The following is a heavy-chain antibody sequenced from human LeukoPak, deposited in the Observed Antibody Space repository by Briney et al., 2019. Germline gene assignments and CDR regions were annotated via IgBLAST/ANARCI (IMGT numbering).Heavy chain of an antibody. CDR1: GITFSSYG. CDR3: STTGGYDRQSWFDP. CDR2: ISSTGGTT. V-gene: IGHV3-23*01. J-gene: IGHJ5*02. Sequence: GGSLRLSCAASGITFSSYGMSWVRQAPGKGLEWVSSISSTGGTTYYADSVKGRFTISRDNSKNTLYLQMNSLRAEDTAVYYCSTTGGYDRQSWFDPWGQGTLVTVSS. D-gene: IGHD5-12*01.